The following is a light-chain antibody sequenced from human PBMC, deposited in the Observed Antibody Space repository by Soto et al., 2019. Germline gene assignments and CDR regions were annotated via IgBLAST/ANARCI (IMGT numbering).Light chain of an antibody. J-gene: IGLJ2*01. V-gene: IGLV2-11*01. CDR2: DVS. CDR3: CSYADNYVV. Sequence: QSALTQPRSVSESRGQSVTISCTGTSSDVGRYDYVSWYQYHPGKVPKLMIFDVSQRPSGVPDRFSGSKSGNTASLTISGLQAEDEADYYCCSYADNYVVFGGGTKLTVL. CDR1: SSDVGRYDY.